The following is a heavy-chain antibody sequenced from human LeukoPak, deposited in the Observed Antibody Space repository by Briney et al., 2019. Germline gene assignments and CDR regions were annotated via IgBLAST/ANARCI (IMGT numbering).Heavy chain of an antibody. CDR1: GGSISSSSYY. V-gene: IGHV4-39*01. D-gene: IGHD1-7*01. CDR2: IYYSGST. Sequence: SETLSLTCTVSGGSISSSSYYWGWIRQPPGKGLEWIGSIYYSGSTYYNPSLKSRVTISVDTSKNQFSLKLSSVTAADTAVYYCARRMGRRERYNWNYVRDYFDYWGQGTLVTVSS. J-gene: IGHJ4*02. CDR3: ARRMGRRERYNWNYVRDYFDY.